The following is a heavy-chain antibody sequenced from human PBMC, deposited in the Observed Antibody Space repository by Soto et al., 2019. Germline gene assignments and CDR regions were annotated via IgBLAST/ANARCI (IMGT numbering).Heavy chain of an antibody. V-gene: IGHV3-9*01. CDR1: GFTFDDYA. J-gene: IGHJ3*02. D-gene: IGHD3-16*02. CDR3: AKAFMLTFGGVIDHDAFDI. Sequence: EVQLVESGGGLVQPGRSLRLSCAASGFTFDDYAMHWVRQAPGKGLEWVSGISWNSGSIGYADSVKGRFTISRDNAKNSLYLQMNSLRAEDTALYYCAKAFMLTFGGVIDHDAFDIWGQGTMVTVSS. CDR2: ISWNSGSI.